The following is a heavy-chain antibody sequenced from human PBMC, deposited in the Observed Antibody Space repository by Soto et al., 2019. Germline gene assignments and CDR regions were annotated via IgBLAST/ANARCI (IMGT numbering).Heavy chain of an antibody. CDR1: GYTFTSYG. CDR3: ARVRGSYALAY. Sequence: QVQLVQSGAEVKKPGASVKVSCKASGYTFTSYGISWVRQAPGQGLEWMGWISANNGNTNYAQKLQGTXTXTXXTSTSAAYTALRGLRSDDTAVDYCARVRGSYALAYWGQGTLVTVSS. CDR2: ISANNGNT. J-gene: IGHJ4*02. D-gene: IGHD1-26*01. V-gene: IGHV1-18*01.